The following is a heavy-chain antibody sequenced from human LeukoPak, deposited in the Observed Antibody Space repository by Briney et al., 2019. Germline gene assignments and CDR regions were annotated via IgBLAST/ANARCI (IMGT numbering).Heavy chain of an antibody. V-gene: IGHV3-23*01. D-gene: IGHD3-16*01. J-gene: IGHJ1*01. CDR3: AKDDDWGRYKH. CDR2: ISPSGGIT. CDR1: GFTFSSHG. Sequence: GGSLRLSCAASGFTFSSHGMNWVRQAPGKGLEWVSGISPSGGITYYTDSVKGRFTISRDNSKNTQSLQMNSLRAEDTAAYYCAKDDDWGRYKHWGQGTLVTVSS.